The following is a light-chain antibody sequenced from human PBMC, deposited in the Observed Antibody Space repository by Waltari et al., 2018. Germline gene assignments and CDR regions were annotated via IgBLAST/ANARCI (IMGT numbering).Light chain of an antibody. CDR3: TAHGPGSATI. Sequence: QSAVTQPVPAPGSPGQSITLSSPGRSSDIGAFKYFSLYQQHPGDAPKVIIYNVSERPSGVSNRFSGSKSGNTASLTISGLQTEDEADYYCTAHGPGSATIFGTGTRVSVL. CDR1: SSDIGAFKY. V-gene: IGLV2-14*03. CDR2: NVS. J-gene: IGLJ1*01.